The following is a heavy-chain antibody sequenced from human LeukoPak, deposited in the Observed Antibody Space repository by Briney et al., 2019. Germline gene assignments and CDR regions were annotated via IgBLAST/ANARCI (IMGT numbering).Heavy chain of an antibody. Sequence: GGSLRRSCAASGFTFSNAWMSGVRQAPGKGLEWVGRIKSKTEGGTTDYAAPVKGRFTISRDDSKNTLYLQMNSLKTEDTAVYYCTTDRGYSGYDHFDYWGQGTLVTVSS. D-gene: IGHD5-12*01. CDR3: TTDRGYSGYDHFDY. CDR2: IKSKTEGGTT. V-gene: IGHV3-15*01. CDR1: GFTFSNAW. J-gene: IGHJ4*02.